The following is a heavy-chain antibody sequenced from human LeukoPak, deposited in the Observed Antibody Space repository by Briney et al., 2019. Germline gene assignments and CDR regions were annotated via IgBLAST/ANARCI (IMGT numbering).Heavy chain of an antibody. CDR3: ARLYRLRYYGFDY. V-gene: IGHV4-4*07. J-gene: IGHJ4*02. CDR1: GGSISTYY. D-gene: IGHD3-9*01. CDR2: IYSSGST. Sequence: SETLSLTCTVSGGSISTYYWSWIRQPAGKGLEWIGRIYSSGSTNYNPSLKSRVTMSVDTSKNQFSLKLRSVTAADTAVYYCARLYRLRYYGFDYWGQGTLVTVSS.